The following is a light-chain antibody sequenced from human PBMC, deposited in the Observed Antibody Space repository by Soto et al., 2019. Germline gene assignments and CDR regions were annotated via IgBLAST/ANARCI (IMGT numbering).Light chain of an antibody. CDR2: EVS. CDR3: SSYTSSTTVV. V-gene: IGLV2-14*01. CDR1: SSDVGGYKY. J-gene: IGLJ2*01. Sequence: SALTQPASVSGSPGQSITISCTGTSSDVGGYKYVSWYQQHPGKAPKLMIYEVSNRPSGVSHRFSGSKSGNTASLTISGLQAEDEADYYCSSYTSSTTVVFGGGTKVTVL.